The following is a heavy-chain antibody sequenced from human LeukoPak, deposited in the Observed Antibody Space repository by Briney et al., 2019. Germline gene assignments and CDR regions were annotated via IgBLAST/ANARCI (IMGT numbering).Heavy chain of an antibody. CDR3: ASIGYCSGGSCYPNNWFDP. Sequence: ASVKVSCKASGYTFTSYGISWVRQPPGQGLEWMGWISAYNGNTNYAQKLQGRVTMTTDTSTSTAYMELRSLRSDDTAVYYCASIGYCSGGSCYPNNWFDPWGQGTLVTVSS. CDR1: GYTFTSYG. V-gene: IGHV1-18*01. D-gene: IGHD2-15*01. J-gene: IGHJ5*02. CDR2: ISAYNGNT.